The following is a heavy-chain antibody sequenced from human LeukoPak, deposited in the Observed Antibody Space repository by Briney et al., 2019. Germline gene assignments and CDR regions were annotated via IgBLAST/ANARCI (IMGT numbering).Heavy chain of an antibody. CDR3: AKDSTRVVAATNYFDY. Sequence: PGGSLRLSCAASGFTFSTYAMHWVRQAPGEGLEWVAVISYDGSSKYYADSVKGRFTISRDNSKNTVYLQMNNLRAEDTAVYYCAKDSTRVVAATNYFDYWGQGTLVTVSS. J-gene: IGHJ4*02. CDR2: ISYDGSSK. D-gene: IGHD2-15*01. V-gene: IGHV3-30-3*01. CDR1: GFTFSTYA.